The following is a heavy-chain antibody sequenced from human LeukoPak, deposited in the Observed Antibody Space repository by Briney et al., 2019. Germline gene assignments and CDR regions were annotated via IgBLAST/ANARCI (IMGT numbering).Heavy chain of an antibody. CDR2: IYYSGST. Sequence: PSETLSLTCAVYGGSFSGYYWSWIRQPPGKGLEWIGYIYYSGSTNYNPSLKSRVTISVDTSKNQFSLKLSSVTAADTAVYYCARSDYGDKGGFDYWGQGTLVTVSS. CDR1: GGSFSGYY. D-gene: IGHD4-17*01. CDR3: ARSDYGDKGGFDY. J-gene: IGHJ4*02. V-gene: IGHV4-59*01.